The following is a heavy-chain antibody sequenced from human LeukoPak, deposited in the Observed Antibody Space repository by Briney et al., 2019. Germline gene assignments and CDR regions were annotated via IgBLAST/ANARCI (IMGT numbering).Heavy chain of an antibody. CDR2: IYYSGST. J-gene: IGHJ4*02. CDR1: GGSISSGGYY. V-gene: IGHV4-31*03. CDR3: ARVGYGSGSNHLDY. Sequence: PSQTLSLTCTVSGGSISSGGYYWSWNRQHPGKGLEWIGYIYYSGSTYYNPSLRGRVTISVDTSKNHFSLKLSSVTAADTAVYYCARVGYGSGSNHLDYWGQGTLVTVSS. D-gene: IGHD3-10*01.